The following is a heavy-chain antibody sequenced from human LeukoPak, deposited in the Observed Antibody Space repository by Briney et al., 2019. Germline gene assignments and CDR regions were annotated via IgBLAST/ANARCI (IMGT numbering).Heavy chain of an antibody. J-gene: IGHJ5*02. D-gene: IGHD3-10*01. CDR3: ARANMVRGVGLFFDRNWFDP. Sequence: ASVKVSCKASGYTFTGYYMHWARQAPGQGLEWMGWINPNSGGTNYAQKFQGRVTMTRDTSISTAYMELSGLRSDDTAVYYCARANMVRGVGLFFDRNWFDPWGQGTLVTVSS. CDR1: GYTFTGYY. CDR2: INPNSGGT. V-gene: IGHV1-2*02.